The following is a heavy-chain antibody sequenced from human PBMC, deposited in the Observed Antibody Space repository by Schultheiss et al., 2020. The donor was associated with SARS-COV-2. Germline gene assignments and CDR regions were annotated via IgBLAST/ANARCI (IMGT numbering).Heavy chain of an antibody. CDR3: ARGWGVHYYDTEQPLYGMDV. J-gene: IGHJ6*02. CDR1: GGSFSGYY. Sequence: SETLSLTCAVYGGSFSGYYWSWIRQPPGKGLEWIGEINHSGSTNYNPSLKSRVTISVDTSKNQFSLKLSSVTAADTAVYYCARGWGVHYYDTEQPLYGMDVWGQGTTVTVSS. CDR2: INHSGST. D-gene: IGHD3-22*01. V-gene: IGHV4-34*01.